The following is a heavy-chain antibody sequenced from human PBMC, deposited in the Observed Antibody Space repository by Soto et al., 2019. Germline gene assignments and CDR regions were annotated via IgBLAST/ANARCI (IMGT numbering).Heavy chain of an antibody. CDR3: ARLRWETENNWFDP. CDR1: GDSINSVDHY. Sequence: QVQLQESGPGLVRPSQTLSLTCTVSGDSINSVDHYWSWIRQPPGKGLEWMGYIYHSGSTHYNPSLNSRLTISIDTSTDRFFLNLPPLTAAGTAVYFCARLRWETENNWFDPWGQGALVTVSS. D-gene: IGHD1-26*01. V-gene: IGHV4-30-4*01. CDR2: IYHSGST. J-gene: IGHJ5*02.